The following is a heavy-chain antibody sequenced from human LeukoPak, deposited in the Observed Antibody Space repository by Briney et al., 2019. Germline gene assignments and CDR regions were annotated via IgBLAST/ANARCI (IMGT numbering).Heavy chain of an antibody. CDR2: IYYSGST. CDR3: ARTYGSGSYCVN. V-gene: IGHV4-59*08. Sequence: SETLSLTCTVSGGSISSYYWSWLRQPPGKGLEWIGYIYYSGSTNYNPSLKSRVTISVDTSKNQFSLKLSSVTAADTAVYYCARTYGSGSYCVNWGQGTLVTVSS. D-gene: IGHD3-10*01. CDR1: GGSISSYY. J-gene: IGHJ4*02.